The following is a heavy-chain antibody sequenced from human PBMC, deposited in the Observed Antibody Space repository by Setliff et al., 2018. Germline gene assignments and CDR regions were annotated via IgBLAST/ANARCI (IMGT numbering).Heavy chain of an antibody. D-gene: IGHD3-10*01. V-gene: IGHV1-24*01. Sequence: ASVKVSCKVSGYTLTELSMHWVRQAPGKGLEWMGGFDPEDGETIYAQKFQGRVTMTEDTSTDTAYMELSSLRSEDTAVYYCAPLTRRYGSGSYPFDYWGQGTLVTSPQ. CDR1: GYTLTELS. J-gene: IGHJ4*02. CDR2: FDPEDGET. CDR3: APLTRRYGSGSYPFDY.